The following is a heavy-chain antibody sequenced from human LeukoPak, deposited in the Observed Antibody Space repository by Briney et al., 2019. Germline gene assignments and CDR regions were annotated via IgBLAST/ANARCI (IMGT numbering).Heavy chain of an antibody. CDR3: AKEYCSGGSCYSFDY. CDR1: GFTFSSYA. Sequence: GGSLRLSCAASGFTFSSYAMSWVRQAPGKGPEWVSTISSSDSSTFYADSVRGRFTISRDNSKNTLYLQMNSLRAEDTAVYYCAKEYCSGGSCYSFDYWGQGTLVTVSS. D-gene: IGHD2-15*01. J-gene: IGHJ4*02. CDR2: ISSSDSST. V-gene: IGHV3-23*01.